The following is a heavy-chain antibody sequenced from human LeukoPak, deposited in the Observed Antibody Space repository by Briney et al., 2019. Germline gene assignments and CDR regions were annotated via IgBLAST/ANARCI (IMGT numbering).Heavy chain of an antibody. J-gene: IGHJ4*02. CDR3: TGDSGYARRDY. CDR1: DDSISSSRYY. V-gene: IGHV4-39*07. D-gene: IGHD5-12*01. CDR2: IDYSGNT. Sequence: SETLSLTCTVSDDSISSSRYYWGWIRQPPGKGLEWIGSIDYSGNTYYNPSLKSRVTISGDRSKNQFSLRLSLVTAADTAVYYCTGDSGYARRDYWGQGTLVTVSS.